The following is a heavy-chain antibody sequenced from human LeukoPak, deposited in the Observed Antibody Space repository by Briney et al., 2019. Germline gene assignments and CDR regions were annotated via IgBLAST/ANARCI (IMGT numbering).Heavy chain of an antibody. CDR3: ARDATVGGSGSYSLYYYYYYMDV. Sequence: GGSLRLSCAASGFTFSSSGMNWVRQAPGKGLEWVSYISSSSSTIYYADSVKGRFTISRDNAKNSLYLQMNSLRAEDTAVYYCARDATVGGSGSYSLYYYYYYMDVWGKGTTVTVSS. CDR1: GFTFSSSG. V-gene: IGHV3-48*01. J-gene: IGHJ6*03. CDR2: ISSSSSTI. D-gene: IGHD3-10*01.